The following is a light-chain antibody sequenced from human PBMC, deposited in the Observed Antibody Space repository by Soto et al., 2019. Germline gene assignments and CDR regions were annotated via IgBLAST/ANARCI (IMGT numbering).Light chain of an antibody. Sequence: QSALTQPASVSGSPGQSITISCTGTSSDVGGYNYVSWYQQHPGKAPKLMIYDVSNRPSGVSNRFSGSKSGNTASLTISGLQAEGEADYYCSSYTSSSVVFGGGTKVTVL. V-gene: IGLV2-14*01. CDR3: SSYTSSSVV. CDR1: SSDVGGYNY. CDR2: DVS. J-gene: IGLJ2*01.